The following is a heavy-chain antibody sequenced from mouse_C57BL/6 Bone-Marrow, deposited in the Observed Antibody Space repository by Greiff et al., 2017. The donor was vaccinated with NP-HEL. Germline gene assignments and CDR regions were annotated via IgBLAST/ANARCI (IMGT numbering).Heavy chain of an antibody. V-gene: IGHV14-4*01. D-gene: IGHD1-1*01. CDR2: IDPENGDT. Sequence: EVQLQQSGAELVRPGASVKLSCTASGFNIKDDYMHWVKQRPEQGLEWIGWIDPENGDTEYASKFQGKATITADTSSNTAYLQLSSLTSEDTAVYYCTPLFITTVVGDYWGQGTTLTVSS. J-gene: IGHJ2*01. CDR3: TPLFITTVVGDY. CDR1: GFNIKDDY.